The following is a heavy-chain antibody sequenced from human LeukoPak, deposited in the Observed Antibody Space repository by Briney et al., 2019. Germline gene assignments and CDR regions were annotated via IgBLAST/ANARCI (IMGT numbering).Heavy chain of an antibody. CDR1: GYTFTGNY. V-gene: IGHV1-2*02. Sequence: ASVKVSYKASGYTFTGNYMHWVRQAPGQGLEWVGWINPNSGGTNYAQKFQGRVTMTRDTSISTAYMELSRLRSDDTAVYYCARVGVVGNLFDYWGQGTLVTVSS. D-gene: IGHD1-26*01. CDR2: INPNSGGT. CDR3: ARVGVVGNLFDY. J-gene: IGHJ4*02.